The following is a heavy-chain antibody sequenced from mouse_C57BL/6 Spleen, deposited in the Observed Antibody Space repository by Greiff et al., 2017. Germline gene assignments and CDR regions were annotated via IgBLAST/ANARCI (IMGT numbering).Heavy chain of an antibody. D-gene: IGHD1-1*01. CDR1: GFTFSDYG. CDR3: ARGSYYYGSSSYFDY. Sequence: EVMLVESGGGLVKPGGSLKLSCAASGFTFSDYGMHWVRQAPEKGLEWVAYISSGSSTIYYADTVKGRFTISRDNAKNTLFLQMTSLRSEDTAMYYCARGSYYYGSSSYFDYWGQGTTLTVSS. V-gene: IGHV5-17*01. CDR2: ISSGSSTI. J-gene: IGHJ2*01.